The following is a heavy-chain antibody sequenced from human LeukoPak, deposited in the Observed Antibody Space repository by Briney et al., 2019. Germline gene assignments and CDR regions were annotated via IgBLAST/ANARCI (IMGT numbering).Heavy chain of an antibody. J-gene: IGHJ4*02. CDR1: GGSVSNFF. V-gene: IGHV4-59*02. D-gene: IGHD6-13*01. Sequence: PSETLSLTCTVSGGSVSNFFWSWIRQPPGKGLEWIGYIYYSGNTNYNPSLKSRVTISVDTSKNQFSLKLSSVTAADTAVYYCARGKQQLAKGDDYWGQGTLVTVSS. CDR3: ARGKQQLAKGDDY. CDR2: IYYSGNT.